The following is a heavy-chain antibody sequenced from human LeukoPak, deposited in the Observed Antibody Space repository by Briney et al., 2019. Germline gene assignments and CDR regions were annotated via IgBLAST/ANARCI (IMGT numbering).Heavy chain of an antibody. CDR3: AKDMAALWFGELFSGFDY. CDR1: GFTFSSYG. Sequence: GGSLRLSCAASGFTFSSYGMHWVRQAPGKGLEWVAFIRYDGSNKYYADSVKGRFTISRDNSKNTLYLQMNSLRAEDTAVYYCAKDMAALWFGELFSGFDYWGQGTLVTVSS. J-gene: IGHJ4*02. CDR2: IRYDGSNK. D-gene: IGHD3-10*01. V-gene: IGHV3-30*02.